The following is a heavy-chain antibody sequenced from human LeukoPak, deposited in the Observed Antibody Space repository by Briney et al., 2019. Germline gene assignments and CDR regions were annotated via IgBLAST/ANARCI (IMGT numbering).Heavy chain of an antibody. CDR2: IYSGGST. Sequence: PGGSLRLSCAASGFTVSSNYMSWVRQAPGKGLEWVSVIYSGGSTYYADSVKGRFTISRDNSKNTLYLQMNSLRAEDTAVYYCARADYGGNRDHLDYWGQGTLVTVSS. CDR3: ARADYGGNRDHLDY. CDR1: GFTVSSNY. J-gene: IGHJ4*02. V-gene: IGHV3-53*01. D-gene: IGHD4-23*01.